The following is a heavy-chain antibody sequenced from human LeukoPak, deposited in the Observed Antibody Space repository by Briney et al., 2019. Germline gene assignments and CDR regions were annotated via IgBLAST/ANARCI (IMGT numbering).Heavy chain of an antibody. CDR2: IRNKAYSYAT. Sequence: GGSLRLSCAASGFTFSNACVSWVRQAPGKGLEWVGRIRNKAYSYATVYAASVKGRFTISRDDSKNTAYLQMNSLKTEDTAVYYCTAGSYFDAFDIWGQGTKVTVSS. CDR1: GFTFSNAC. V-gene: IGHV3-73*01. J-gene: IGHJ3*02. D-gene: IGHD1-26*01. CDR3: TAGSYFDAFDI.